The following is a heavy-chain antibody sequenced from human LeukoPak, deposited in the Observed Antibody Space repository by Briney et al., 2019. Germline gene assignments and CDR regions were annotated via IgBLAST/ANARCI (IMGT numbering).Heavy chain of an antibody. J-gene: IGHJ4*02. Sequence: YDMSWVRQVPGKGLEWIGTVYYSGRTYYNPSLKSRLTISVDTSKNQFSLKLNSVTAADTAIYYCARQGEHCDGGSCFPFHYWGQGTLVTVSS. D-gene: IGHD2-15*01. CDR1: YD. CDR3: ARQGEHCDGGSCFPFHY. CDR2: VYYSGRT. V-gene: IGHV4-39*01.